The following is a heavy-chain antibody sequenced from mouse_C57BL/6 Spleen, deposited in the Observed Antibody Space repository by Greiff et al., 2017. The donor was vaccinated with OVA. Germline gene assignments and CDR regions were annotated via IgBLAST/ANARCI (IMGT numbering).Heavy chain of an antibody. D-gene: IGHD2-3*01. V-gene: IGHV1-69*01. CDR1: GYTFTSYW. J-gene: IGHJ3*01. CDR3: ARLGYDGYPFAY. CDR2: IDPSDSYT. Sequence: QVQLQQPGAELVMPGASVKLSCKASGYTFTSYWMHWVKQRPGQGLEWIGEIDPSDSYTNYNQKFKGKSTLTVDKSSSTAYMQLSSLTSEDSAVYYCARLGYDGYPFAYWGQGTLVTVSA.